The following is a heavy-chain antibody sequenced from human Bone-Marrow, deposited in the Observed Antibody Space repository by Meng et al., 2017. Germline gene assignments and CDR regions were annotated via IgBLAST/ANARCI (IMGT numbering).Heavy chain of an antibody. J-gene: IGHJ4*02. CDR1: GGSISSGSYF. Sequence: QVQLQESGPGLVKPSQTLSLTCTVSGGSISSGSYFWSWIRQHPGKGLEWIGYIYHSGNTYYNPSLKSRVTISVDRSKNQFSLKLSSVTAADTAVYYCARGDGYNRYFDYWGQGTLVTVSS. V-gene: IGHV4-31*03. CDR2: IYHSGNT. CDR3: ARGDGYNRYFDY. D-gene: IGHD5-24*01.